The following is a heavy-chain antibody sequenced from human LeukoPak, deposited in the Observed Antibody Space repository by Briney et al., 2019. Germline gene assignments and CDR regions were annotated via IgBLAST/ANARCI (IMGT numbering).Heavy chain of an antibody. V-gene: IGHV4-39*01. D-gene: IGHD1-14*01. J-gene: IGHJ4*02. CDR2: IYYSGST. Sequence: PSETLSLTCTVSGGSISSYYWGWIRQPPGKGLEWIGSIYYSGSTYYNPSLKSRVTISVDTSKNQFSLKLRSVTAADTAVYYCARRQGGRDFRYFDYWGQGTLVTVSS. CDR3: ARRQGGRDFRYFDY. CDR1: GGSISSYY.